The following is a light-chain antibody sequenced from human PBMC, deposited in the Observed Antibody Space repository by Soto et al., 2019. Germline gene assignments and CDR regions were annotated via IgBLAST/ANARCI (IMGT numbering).Light chain of an antibody. CDR3: GTWDSSLSAVV. V-gene: IGLV1-51*01. CDR1: GSNIGNNY. Sequence: QAVVTQPPSMSAAPGQKVTISCSGSGSNIGNNYVSWYQQLPGTAPKLLIYDNDKRPSGIPDRFSGSKSGTSATLGITGLQTGDEADYYCGTWDSSLSAVVFGGGTKLTVL. CDR2: DND. J-gene: IGLJ2*01.